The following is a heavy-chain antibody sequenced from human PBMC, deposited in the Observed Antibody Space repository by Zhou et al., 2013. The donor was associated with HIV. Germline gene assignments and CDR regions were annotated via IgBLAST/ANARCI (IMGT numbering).Heavy chain of an antibody. CDR2: IIPIFGTA. Sequence: QVQLVQSGAEVKKPGSSVQVSCKASGGTFSIYAFTWVRQAPGQGLEWMGGIIPIFGTANYAQKFQGRVTITADESTSTAYMELSSLRSEDTAVYYCARALGMTVKTFHIWGQGTMVTVSS. CDR3: ARALGMTVKTFHI. J-gene: IGHJ3*02. V-gene: IGHV1-69*13. D-gene: IGHD4-17*01. CDR1: GGTFSIYA.